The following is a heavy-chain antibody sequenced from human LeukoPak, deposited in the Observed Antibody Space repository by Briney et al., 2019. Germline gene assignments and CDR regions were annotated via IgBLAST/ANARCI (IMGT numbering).Heavy chain of an antibody. J-gene: IGHJ3*02. CDR2: INHGGST. CDR3: ARLAEEDSFDI. V-gene: IGHV4-34*01. Sequence: SETLSLTCAVYGGSFSGYYWTWIRQPPGKGLAWIGEINHGGSTNYSPSLRSRVTISVDRSKNQFSLKLIYVTAADTAVYYCARLAEEDSFDIWGQGTMVTVSS. CDR1: GGSFSGYY.